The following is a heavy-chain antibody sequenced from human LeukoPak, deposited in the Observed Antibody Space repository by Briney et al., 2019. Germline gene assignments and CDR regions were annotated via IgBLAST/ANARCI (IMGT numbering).Heavy chain of an antibody. CDR3: ARGPDYDFWSGYYTEYFQH. V-gene: IGHV4-59*01. Sequence: SETLSLTCTVSGRSISSYYWSWIRQPPGKGLEWIGYIYYSGSTNYNPSLKSRVTISVGTSKNQFSLKLSSVTAADTAVYYCARGPDYDFWSGYYTEYFQHWGQGTLVTVSS. D-gene: IGHD3-3*01. J-gene: IGHJ1*01. CDR2: IYYSGST. CDR1: GRSISSYY.